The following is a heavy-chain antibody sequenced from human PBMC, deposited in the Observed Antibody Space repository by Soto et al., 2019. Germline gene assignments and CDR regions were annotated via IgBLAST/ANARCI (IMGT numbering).Heavy chain of an antibody. Sequence: GGSLRLSCAASGFTFSSYAMSWVRQAPGKGLEWVSAISGSGGSTYYADSVKGRFTISRDNSKNTLYLQMNSLRAEDTAVYYCAKMHITMVRGVRSLAAFDIWGQGTMVTVPS. CDR1: GFTFSSYA. D-gene: IGHD3-10*01. J-gene: IGHJ3*02. CDR3: AKMHITMVRGVRSLAAFDI. CDR2: ISGSGGST. V-gene: IGHV3-23*01.